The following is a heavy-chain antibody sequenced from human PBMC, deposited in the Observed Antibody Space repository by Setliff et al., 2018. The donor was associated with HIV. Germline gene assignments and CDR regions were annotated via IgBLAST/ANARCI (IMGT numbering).Heavy chain of an antibody. Sequence: SETLSLTCTVSGGPIRSSSSYGGWIRQPPGKRLEWIGIIYYSGSTHYNPSLKSRSTISVDTSKNQFSLKVNSVTAADTAVYYCARGARLLAGYSDRWDYYYMGVWGKGTTVTVSS. D-gene: IGHD6-13*01. CDR2: IYYSGST. CDR1: GGPIRSSSSY. J-gene: IGHJ6*03. CDR3: ARGARLLAGYSDRWDYYYMGV. V-gene: IGHV4-39*07.